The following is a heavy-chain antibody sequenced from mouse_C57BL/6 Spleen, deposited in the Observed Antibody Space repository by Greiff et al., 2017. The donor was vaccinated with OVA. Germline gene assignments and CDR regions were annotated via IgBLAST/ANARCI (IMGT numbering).Heavy chain of an antibody. CDR2: IWSDGST. Sequence: VHLVESGPGLVAPSQSLSITCTVSGFSLTSYGVHWVRQPPGKGLEWLVVIWSDGSTTYNSALKSRLSISKDNSKSQVFLKMNSLQTDDTAMYYCARHKGGYYEDAMDYWGQGTSVTVSS. J-gene: IGHJ4*01. CDR1: GFSLTSYG. D-gene: IGHD2-3*01. V-gene: IGHV2-6-1*01. CDR3: ARHKGGYYEDAMDY.